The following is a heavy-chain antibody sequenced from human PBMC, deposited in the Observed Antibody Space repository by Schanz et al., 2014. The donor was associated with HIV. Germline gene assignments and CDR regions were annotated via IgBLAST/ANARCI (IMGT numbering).Heavy chain of an antibody. CDR2: IWYDGTNK. CDR1: GFTFSSYG. J-gene: IGHJ6*02. CDR3: ARGSDIVATSKYYYGMDV. V-gene: IGHV3-33*01. D-gene: IGHD5-12*01. Sequence: QVQLVESGGGVVQSGRSLRVSCATSGFTFSSYGMHWVRQAPGKGLEWVAVIWYDGTNKYYADSVKGRFTISRDNSKNTLYLQMKSLRAEDTAVYYCARGSDIVATSKYYYGMDVWGQGTTVTVSS.